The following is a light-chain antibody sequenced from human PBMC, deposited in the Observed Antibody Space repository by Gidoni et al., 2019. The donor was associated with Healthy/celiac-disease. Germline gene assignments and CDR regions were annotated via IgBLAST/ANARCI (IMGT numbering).Light chain of an antibody. CDR1: QSISSY. CDR2: AAS. J-gene: IGKJ1*01. CDR3: QQSYSTPT. Sequence: DIQMTQSPSSLSASVGDRVTITCRASQSISSYLNWYQQKPGKATKLLIYAASRLKSGVTSRFSGSGYGTDFTLTIRSLQHEDFANYYWQQSYSTPTFGQGTKVEIK. V-gene: IGKV1-39*01.